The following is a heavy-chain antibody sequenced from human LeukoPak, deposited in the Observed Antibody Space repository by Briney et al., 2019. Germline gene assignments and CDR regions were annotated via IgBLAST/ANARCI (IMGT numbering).Heavy chain of an antibody. CDR2: INTNTGNP. V-gene: IGHV7-4-1*02. CDR3: ARAPTIVGYTSRELGHWYFDL. D-gene: IGHD6-13*01. CDR1: GYTFTSYA. Sequence: ASVKVSCKASGYTFTSYAMNWVRQAPGQGLEWMGWINTNTGNPTYAQGFTGRFVFSLDTSVSTAYLQISSLRAEDTAVYYCARAPTIVGYTSRELGHWYFDLWGRGTLVTVSS. J-gene: IGHJ2*01.